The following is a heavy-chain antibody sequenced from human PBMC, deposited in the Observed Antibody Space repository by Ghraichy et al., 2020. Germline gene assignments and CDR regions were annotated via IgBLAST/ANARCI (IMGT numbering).Heavy chain of an antibody. CDR2: IDYSGSS. D-gene: IGHD1-26*01. J-gene: IGHJ4*02. Sequence: SQTLSLTCSISGGSITNYWWSWIRQPPGKGLEWIGYIDYSGSSDYNPSLKSRVTISLDRPKNQFSLKLSSVTAADTAVYFCARGISVDSGATPYDYWGQGTLVTVSS. V-gene: IGHV4-59*01. CDR1: GGSITNYW. CDR3: ARGISVDSGATPYDY.